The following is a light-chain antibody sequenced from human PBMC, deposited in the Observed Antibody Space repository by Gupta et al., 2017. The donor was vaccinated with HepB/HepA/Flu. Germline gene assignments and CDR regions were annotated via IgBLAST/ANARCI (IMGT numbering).Light chain of an antibody. J-gene: IGKJ1*01. CDR3: QQRSNWKWT. V-gene: IGKV3-11*01. Sequence: EIVFTQSPATLSLSPGERATLSCRARQSVSSYLAWYQQKPGQAPRLLIYDASNRATGIPARFSGSGSGTDFTLTISSLEPEDFAVYYCQQRSNWKWTFGQGTKVEIK. CDR1: QSVSSY. CDR2: DAS.